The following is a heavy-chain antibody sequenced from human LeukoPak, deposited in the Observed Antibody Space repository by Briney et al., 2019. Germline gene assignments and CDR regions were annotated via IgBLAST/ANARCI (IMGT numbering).Heavy chain of an antibody. CDR3: ARGRDYDFWSGPY. J-gene: IGHJ4*02. Sequence: PSETLSLTCTVSGGSISSSSYYWGWIRQPPGKGLEWIGSIYYSGSTYYNPSLKSRVTISVDTSKNQFSLKLSSVTAADTAVYYCARGRDYDFWSGPYWGQGTLVTVSS. V-gene: IGHV4-39*01. D-gene: IGHD3-3*01. CDR1: GGSISSSSYY. CDR2: IYYSGST.